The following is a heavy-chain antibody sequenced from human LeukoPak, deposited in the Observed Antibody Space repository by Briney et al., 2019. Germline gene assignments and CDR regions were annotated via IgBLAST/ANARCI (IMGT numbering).Heavy chain of an antibody. J-gene: IGHJ5*02. Sequence: SQTLSVTCAISGDSVSSYSAACNWIRQSPSRGLEWMGRTYYRSKWYNDYAVSVKSRITINPDTSKNQFSLQLNSVTPEDTAVYYCARDALEYSSGWYWFNPWGQGTLVTVSS. D-gene: IGHD6-19*01. CDR3: ARDALEYSSGWYWFNP. CDR2: TYYRSKWYN. V-gene: IGHV6-1*01. CDR1: GDSVSSYSAA.